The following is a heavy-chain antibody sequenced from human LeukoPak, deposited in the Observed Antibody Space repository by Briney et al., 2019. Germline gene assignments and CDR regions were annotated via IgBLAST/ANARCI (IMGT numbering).Heavy chain of an antibody. D-gene: IGHD3-22*01. V-gene: IGHV3-23*01. J-gene: IGHJ4*02. CDR2: ISGSGGST. CDR1: GFTFSSYA. Sequence: PGGSLRLSCAASGFTFSSYAMSWVRQAPAKGQEWVSAISGSGGSTYYADSVKGRFTISRDNSKNTLYLQMNSLRAEDTAVYYCAKGNYYYDSSVLDYWGQGTLVTVSS. CDR3: AKGNYYYDSSVLDY.